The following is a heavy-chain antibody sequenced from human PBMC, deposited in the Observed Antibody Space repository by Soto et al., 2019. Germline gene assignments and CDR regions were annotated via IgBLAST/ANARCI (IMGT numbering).Heavy chain of an antibody. D-gene: IGHD6-13*01. CDR2: IIPIFGTA. J-gene: IGHJ6*02. CDR3: ARGLGYSSSWQSYYYGMDV. V-gene: IGHV1-69*01. CDR1: GGTFSSYA. Sequence: QVQLVQSGAEVKKPGSSVKVSCKASGGTFSSYAISWVRQAPGQGLEWMGGIIPIFGTANYAQKFQGRVTITADESTSTAYMELSSLRSEATAVYYCARGLGYSSSWQSYYYGMDVWGQGTTVTVSS.